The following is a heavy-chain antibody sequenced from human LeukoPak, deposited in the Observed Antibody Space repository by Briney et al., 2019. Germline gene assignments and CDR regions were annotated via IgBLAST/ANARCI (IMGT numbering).Heavy chain of an antibody. CDR3: ARVRDGYNDAYDI. CDR2: VNPSGDST. Sequence: GASVKVSCKASGDTFNSYAISWVRQAPGQGLEWMGIVNPSGDSTNYAQNFQGRVTMTGDTSTSTVYMELSSLRSEDTAVYYCARVRDGYNDAYDIWGQGTMVTVTS. V-gene: IGHV1-46*02. CDR1: GDTFNSYA. D-gene: IGHD5-24*01. J-gene: IGHJ3*02.